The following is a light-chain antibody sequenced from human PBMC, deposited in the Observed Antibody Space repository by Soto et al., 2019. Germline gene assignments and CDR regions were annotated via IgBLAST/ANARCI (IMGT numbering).Light chain of an antibody. CDR1: QNVIGRY. V-gene: IGKV3-20*01. CDR2: GAS. J-gene: IGKJ4*01. Sequence: EIVLTQSPGTLSLSPGEGATLSCRASQNVIGRYLAWYQQKPGQAPRLLISGASSRATGIPDRFSGSGSVTDFTLTISGLEPEYVAVYYCQQYGSSPRTFGGGTKVVIK. CDR3: QQYGSSPRT.